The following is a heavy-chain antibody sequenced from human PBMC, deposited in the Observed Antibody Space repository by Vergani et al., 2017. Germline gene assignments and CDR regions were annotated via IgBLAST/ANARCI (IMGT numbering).Heavy chain of an antibody. CDR2: IYNSGNG. D-gene: IGHD3-16*01. V-gene: IGHV4-39*01. CDR1: GDSIISRSYY. CDR3: ASRKYYSDSTSHFRGRYFDV. J-gene: IGHJ2*01. Sequence: QMQLQESGPGLVKASETLSLTCTVSGDSIISRSYYWGWIRQPPGKGLEWIGSIYNSGNGDSSSSPKSRVTISADTSKNQFSLRLTSVTAADTAVYYCASRKYYSDSTSHFRGRYFDVWGRGTLVTVPS.